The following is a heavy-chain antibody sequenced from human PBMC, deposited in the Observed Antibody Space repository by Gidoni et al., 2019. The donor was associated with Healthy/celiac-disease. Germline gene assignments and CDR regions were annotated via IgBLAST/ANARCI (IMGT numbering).Heavy chain of an antibody. CDR3: TTLGYQLLFGYYGMDV. V-gene: IGHV3-15*01. CDR1: GFTFSNAR. D-gene: IGHD2-2*01. J-gene: IGHJ6*02. CDR2: IKSKTDGGTT. Sequence: EVQLVESGGGLVKPGGSLRLSCAASGFTFSNARMSWVRQAPGKGLEWVGRIKSKTDGGTTDYAAPVKGRFTISRDDSKNTLYLQMNSLKTEDTAVYYCTTLGYQLLFGYYGMDVWGQGTTVTVSS.